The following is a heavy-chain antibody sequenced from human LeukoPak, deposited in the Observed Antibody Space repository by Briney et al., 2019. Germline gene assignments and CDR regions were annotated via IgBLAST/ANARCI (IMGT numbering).Heavy chain of an antibody. D-gene: IGHD3-10*01. Sequence: ASVKVSCKASGYTFTSYDINWVRQATGQGLGWMGWMNPNSGKTGYAQKFQGRVTMTRNTSISTAYMELSSLRSEDTAVYYCARGRLYYYGSGSYLDYWGQGTLVTVSS. CDR1: GYTFTSYD. CDR2: MNPNSGKT. J-gene: IGHJ4*02. CDR3: ARGRLYYYGSGSYLDY. V-gene: IGHV1-8*01.